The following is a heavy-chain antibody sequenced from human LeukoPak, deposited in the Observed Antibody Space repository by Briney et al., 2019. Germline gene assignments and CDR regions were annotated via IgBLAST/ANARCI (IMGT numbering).Heavy chain of an antibody. Sequence: GGSLRLPCAASGFTFRSFVMSWVRLAPGMGPEWVSGLNTDGAWTYYADSVKGRFTISRDNSENTLYLQMNSLRVEDTAVYYCAKSTAGCSGGTCYSALESWGQGTLVTVSS. CDR1: GFTFRSFV. J-gene: IGHJ4*02. D-gene: IGHD2-15*01. CDR3: AKSTAGCSGGTCYSALES. CDR2: LNTDGAWT. V-gene: IGHV3-23*01.